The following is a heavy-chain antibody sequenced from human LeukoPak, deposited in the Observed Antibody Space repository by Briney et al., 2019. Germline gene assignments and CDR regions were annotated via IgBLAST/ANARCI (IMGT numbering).Heavy chain of an antibody. CDR1: GYTLTELS. CDR2: FDPEDGET. V-gene: IGHV1-24*01. Sequence: ASVKVSCKVSGYTLTELSMHWVRQAPGKGLEWMGGFDPEDGETIYAQKFQGRVTMTEDTSTDTAYMELSSLRSEDTAVYYCASGYDSSGYYYFPADYWGQGTLVTVSS. CDR3: ASGYDSSGYYYFPADY. J-gene: IGHJ4*02. D-gene: IGHD3-22*01.